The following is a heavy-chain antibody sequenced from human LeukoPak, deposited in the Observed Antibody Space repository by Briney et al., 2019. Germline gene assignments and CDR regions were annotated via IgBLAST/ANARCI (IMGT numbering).Heavy chain of an antibody. J-gene: IGHJ4*02. CDR1: GYTFTGYY. V-gene: IGHV1-2*06. CDR2: INPNSGGT. CDR3: ARGGSGCEGGY. Sequence: ASVKVSCKASGYTFTGYYMHWVRQAPGQGLEWMGRINPNSGGTNYAQKFQGRVTITADKPTSTAYMELSSLRSEDTAVYYCARGGSGCEGGYWGQGTLVTVSS. D-gene: IGHD3-9*01.